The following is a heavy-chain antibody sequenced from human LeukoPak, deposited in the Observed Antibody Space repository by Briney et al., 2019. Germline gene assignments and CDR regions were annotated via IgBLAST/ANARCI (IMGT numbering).Heavy chain of an antibody. CDR3: AKDRWVTDIVVVPAAKGGMDV. CDR2: ISGSGGST. J-gene: IGHJ6*04. Sequence: PGGSLRLSCAASGFTFSSYAMSWVRQAPGKGLEWVSAISGSGGSTYYADSVKGRFTISRDNSKNTLYLQMNSLRAGDTAVYYCAKDRWVTDIVVVPAAKGGMDVWGKGTTVTVSS. D-gene: IGHD2-2*01. V-gene: IGHV3-23*01. CDR1: GFTFSSYA.